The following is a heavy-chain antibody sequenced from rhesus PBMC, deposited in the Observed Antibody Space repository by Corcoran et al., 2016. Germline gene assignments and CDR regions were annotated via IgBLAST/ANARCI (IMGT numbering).Heavy chain of an antibody. D-gene: IGHD3-34*01. Sequence: QVQLVQSGAEVKKPGASVKVSCKASGFTFGSYAISWVRLAPGQGLEWVGVLTLLCGITNYTEKFQGRVPIPADTSTRTAYMELSSLRSEDTAVYYCARGDTGVITFFDYWGQGVLVTVSS. CDR3: ARGDTGVITFFDY. J-gene: IGHJ4*01. CDR2: LTLLCGIT. CDR1: GFTFGSYA. V-gene: IGHV1-198*02.